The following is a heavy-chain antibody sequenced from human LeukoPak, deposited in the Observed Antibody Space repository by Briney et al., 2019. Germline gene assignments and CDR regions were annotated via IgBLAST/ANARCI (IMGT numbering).Heavy chain of an antibody. D-gene: IGHD3-10*01. CDR3: AKVGFGELPQERIDY. CDR1: GFTFSSYA. J-gene: IGHJ4*02. V-gene: IGHV3-23*01. CDR2: ISGSGGST. Sequence: PGGSLRLSCAASGFTFSSYAMSWVRQAPGRGLEWVSAISGSGGSTYYADSVKGRFTISRDNSKNTLYLQMNSLRAEDTAVYYCAKVGFGELPQERIDYWGQGTLVTVSS.